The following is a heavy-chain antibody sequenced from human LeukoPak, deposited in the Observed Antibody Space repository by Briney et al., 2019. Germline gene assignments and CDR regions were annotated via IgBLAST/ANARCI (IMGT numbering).Heavy chain of an antibody. CDR3: ARVRVDDSSGYYDAFDI. CDR1: GGSISSYY. CDR2: IYYSGST. J-gene: IGHJ3*02. D-gene: IGHD3-22*01. Sequence: SETLSLTCTVSGGSISSYYWSWIRQPPGKGLEWIGYIYYSGSTNYNPSLKSRVTISVDTSKNQFSLKLSSVTAADTAVYYCARVRVDDSSGYYDAFDIWGQGTMVTVSS. V-gene: IGHV4-59*01.